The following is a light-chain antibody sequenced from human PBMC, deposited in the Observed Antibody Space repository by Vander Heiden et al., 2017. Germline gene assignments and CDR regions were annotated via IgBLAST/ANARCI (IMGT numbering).Light chain of an antibody. CDR3: GQDNSGYT. CDR2: MAS. J-gene: IGKJ2*01. Sequence: DIQMTQSPSTLSASVGDRVTITCRASQSISTWLAWYQQKPGKAPKLLIYMASSLESGVPSRFSGTGSGTEFTLTIISLQPDDFATYYCGQDNSGYTFGQGTKMEIK. CDR1: QSISTW. V-gene: IGKV1-5*03.